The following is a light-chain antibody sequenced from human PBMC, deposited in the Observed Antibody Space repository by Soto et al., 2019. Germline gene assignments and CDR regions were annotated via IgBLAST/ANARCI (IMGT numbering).Light chain of an antibody. Sequence: QSVLTQPPSASGTPGQTVIISCSGSRSDIGSNSVNWYRHLPGTAPKLLIYNNNQRPSGVPDRFSGSKSGTSASLAISGLQSEDEADYYCAAWDDSLTGPVFGTGTKVTVL. J-gene: IGLJ1*01. CDR3: AAWDDSLTGPV. CDR1: RSDIGSNS. V-gene: IGLV1-44*01. CDR2: NNN.